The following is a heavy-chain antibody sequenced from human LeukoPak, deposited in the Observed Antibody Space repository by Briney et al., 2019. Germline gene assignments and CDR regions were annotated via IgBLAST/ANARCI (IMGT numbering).Heavy chain of an antibody. CDR1: GGAISSYY. CDR2: IYYSGGT. D-gene: IGHD3-22*01. CDR3: ARDGLYDSSGYYMDS. J-gene: IGHJ4*02. V-gene: IGHV4-59*01. Sequence: SETLSLTCTVSGGAISSYYWSWMRQRPGKGLEWIGYIYYSGGTKYNPSLMSRVTISVDRAQNQFSLSLSSVTAADTAVYYCARDGLYDSSGYYMDSWGQGTLVIVS.